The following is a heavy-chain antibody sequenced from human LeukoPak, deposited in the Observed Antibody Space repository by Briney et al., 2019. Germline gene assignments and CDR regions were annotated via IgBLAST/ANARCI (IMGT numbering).Heavy chain of an antibody. V-gene: IGHV4-34*01. CDR1: GGSFSGYY. J-gene: IGHJ4*02. CDR2: INHSGST. D-gene: IGHD3-9*01. Sequence: SETLSLTCAVYGGSFSGYYWSWIRQPPGKGLEWIGEINHSGSTNYNPSLTSRVTISVDTSKNQFSLKLRSVTAADTAVYYCARVGLTGYRRFDYWGQGTLVTVSS. CDR3: ARVGLTGYRRFDY.